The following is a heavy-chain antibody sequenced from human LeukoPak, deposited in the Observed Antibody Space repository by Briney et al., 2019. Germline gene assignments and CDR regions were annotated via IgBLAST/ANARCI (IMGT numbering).Heavy chain of an antibody. D-gene: IGHD2-15*01. CDR3: ARDLGEYCSGGSCSVN. CDR1: GGSISRGGYY. CDR2: IYYSGST. V-gene: IGHV4-30-4*01. J-gene: IGHJ4*02. Sequence: SETLSLTCTVSGGSISRGGYYWSWIRQPPGKGLEWIGYIYYSGSTYYNPSLKSRVTISVDTSKNQFSLKLSSVTAADTAVYYCARDLGEYCSGGSCSVNWGQGTLVTVSS.